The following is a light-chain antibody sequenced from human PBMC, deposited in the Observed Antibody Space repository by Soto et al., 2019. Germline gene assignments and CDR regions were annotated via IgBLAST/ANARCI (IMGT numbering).Light chain of an antibody. CDR1: QGITNF. J-gene: IGKJ4*01. CDR2: EAS. V-gene: IGKV1-27*01. Sequence: DIQMTQSPSSLSPSVGDRVTITCRASQGITNFLAWYQQKPGKVPKLLIYEASTLQSGVPSRFSGSGSGTDFTLTISSLQPEDVATYYCQKYNSAPSFGGGTKVEIK. CDR3: QKYNSAPS.